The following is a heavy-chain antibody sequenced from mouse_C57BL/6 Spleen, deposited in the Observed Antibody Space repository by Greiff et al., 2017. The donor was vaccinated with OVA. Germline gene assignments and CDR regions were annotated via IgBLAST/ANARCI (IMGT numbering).Heavy chain of an antibody. CDR3: ASRYYDYDDGYAMDY. V-gene: IGHV5-17*01. Sequence: EVKLMESGGGLVKPGGSLKLSCAASGFTFSDYGMHWVRQAPEKGLEWVAYISSGSSTIYYADTVKGRFTISRDTAKTPLFLQMTSLRSEYTAMDYCASRYYDYDDGYAMDYWGQGTSVTVSS. CDR2: ISSGSSTI. CDR1: GFTFSDYG. J-gene: IGHJ4*01. D-gene: IGHD2-4*01.